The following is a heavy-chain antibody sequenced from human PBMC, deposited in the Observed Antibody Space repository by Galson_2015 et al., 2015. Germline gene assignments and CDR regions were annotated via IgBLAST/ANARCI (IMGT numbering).Heavy chain of an antibody. V-gene: IGHV4-39*01. D-gene: IGHD3-16*02. Sequence: SETLSLTCTVSGGSISSSSYYWGWIRQPPGKGLEWIGSIYYSGSTYYNPSLKSRVTISVDTSKNQFSLKLSSVTAADTAVYYCARTRRALGRLRLGELSPNWYFDLWGRGTLVTVSS. CDR2: IYYSGST. CDR1: GGSISSSSYY. J-gene: IGHJ2*01. CDR3: ARTRRALGRLRLGELSPNWYFDL.